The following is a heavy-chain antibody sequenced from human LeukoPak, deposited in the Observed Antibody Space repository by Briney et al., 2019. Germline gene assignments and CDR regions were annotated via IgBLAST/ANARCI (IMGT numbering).Heavy chain of an antibody. Sequence: PSETLSVTCTVSGGSISSGSYFWSWIRQSPVKGLEWIGYIYYSGTTNYNPSLKRRVTISIDTSKNQFSLRLTSVTAADTAVYYCARGPFGYMDVWGKGTTVTVSS. D-gene: IGHD3-3*01. CDR3: ARGPFGYMDV. V-gene: IGHV4-61*01. CDR1: GGSISSGSYF. J-gene: IGHJ6*03. CDR2: IYYSGTT.